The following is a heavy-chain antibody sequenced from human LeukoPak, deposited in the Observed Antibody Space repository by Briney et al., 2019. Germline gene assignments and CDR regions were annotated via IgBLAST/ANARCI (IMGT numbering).Heavy chain of an antibody. D-gene: IGHD2-2*01. CDR2: VSGSGART. Sequence: PGGSLRLSCAASGFTFSSYWMHWVRQAPGKGLEWVSAVSGSGARTYYADSVKGRFIISRDKSKNTLYLQMNSLRAEDTAVYYCTKGWVVPAAIGGHFDYWGQGTLVTVSS. V-gene: IGHV3-23*01. CDR1: GFTFSSYW. J-gene: IGHJ4*02. CDR3: TKGWVVPAAIGGHFDY.